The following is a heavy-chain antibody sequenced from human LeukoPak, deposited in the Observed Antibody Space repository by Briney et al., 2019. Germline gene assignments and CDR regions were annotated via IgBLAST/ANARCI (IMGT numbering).Heavy chain of an antibody. CDR2: ISSDSGTI. V-gene: IGHV3-48*02. CDR1: GFTFSNAW. J-gene: IGHJ4*02. CDR3: ARRDPFDY. Sequence: GGSLRLSCAASGFTFSNAWMNWVRQAPGKGLEWISFISSDSGTIYYADSVKGRFTISRNNAANSLYLQMNNLRDDDTAVYYCARRDPFDYWGQGTMVTVSS.